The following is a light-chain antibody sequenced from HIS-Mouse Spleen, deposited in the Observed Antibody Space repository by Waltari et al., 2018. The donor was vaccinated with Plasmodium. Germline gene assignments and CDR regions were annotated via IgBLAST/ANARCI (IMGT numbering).Light chain of an antibody. CDR2: AAS. CDR3: QQYYSYPYT. V-gene: IGKV1-8*01. Sequence: AIRMTPSPSSFSASIGDTVTITCWASQGISSYLACYQQKPGKAPKLLIYAASTLQSGVPSRFSGSESGRDFTLTISCLQSEDFATYYCQQYYSYPYTLGQGTKLEIK. J-gene: IGKJ2*01. CDR1: QGISSY.